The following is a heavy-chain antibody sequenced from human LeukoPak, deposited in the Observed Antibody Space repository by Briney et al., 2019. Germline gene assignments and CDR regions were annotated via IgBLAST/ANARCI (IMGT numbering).Heavy chain of an antibody. J-gene: IGHJ4*02. CDR3: ARDDDILTGYYTPSWFDY. Sequence: GGSLRLSCAASGFTFSSYAMSWVRQAPGKGLEWVSAISGSGGSTYYANSVKGRFTISRDNSKNTLYLQMNSLRAEDTAVYYCARDDDILTGYYTPSWFDYWGQGTLVTVSS. CDR1: GFTFSSYA. D-gene: IGHD3-9*01. CDR2: ISGSGGST. V-gene: IGHV3-23*01.